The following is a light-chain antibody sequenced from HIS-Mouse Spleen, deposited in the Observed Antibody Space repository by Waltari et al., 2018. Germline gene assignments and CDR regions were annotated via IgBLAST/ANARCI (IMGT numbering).Light chain of an antibody. V-gene: IGLV3-10*01. CDR1: ALPKKY. CDR2: EDS. J-gene: IGLJ3*02. CDR3: YSTDSSGNWV. Sequence: SYELTQPPSVSVSPGQTARITCSGDALPKKYAYWYQQKSGQAPVLVIYEDSKRPPGIPERFSGSSSGKMATLTISGAQVEDEADYYCYSTDSSGNWVFGGGTKLTVL.